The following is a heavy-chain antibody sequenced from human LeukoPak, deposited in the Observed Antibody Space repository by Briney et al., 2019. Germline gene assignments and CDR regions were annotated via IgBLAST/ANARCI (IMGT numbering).Heavy chain of an antibody. CDR3: ARDQPQDSSSWLESGVGFDP. CDR2: ITISGSII. Sequence: PGGSPRLSCAASGFTFSDYYMSWIRQAPGKGLEWVSYITISGSIIKYADSVKGRFTISRDNAKNSLYLQMNSLRAEDTAVYYCARDQPQDSSSWLESGVGFDPWGQGTLVTVSS. CDR1: GFTFSDYY. J-gene: IGHJ5*02. V-gene: IGHV3-11*01. D-gene: IGHD6-13*01.